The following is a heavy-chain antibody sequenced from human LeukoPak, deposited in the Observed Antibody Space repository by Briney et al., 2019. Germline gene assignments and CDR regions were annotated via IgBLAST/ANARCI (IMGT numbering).Heavy chain of an antibody. V-gene: IGHV1-18*01. CDR1: GYTFTSYG. CDR3: ARDGTYYDILTGSPRGWFDP. J-gene: IGHJ5*02. D-gene: IGHD3-9*01. Sequence: GASVKVSCKASGYTFTSYGISWVRQAPGQGLEWMGWISAYNGNTNYAQKLQGRVTMTTDTSTSTAYMELRSLRSDDTAVYYCARDGTYYDILTGSPRGWFDPWGQGTLVTASS. CDR2: ISAYNGNT.